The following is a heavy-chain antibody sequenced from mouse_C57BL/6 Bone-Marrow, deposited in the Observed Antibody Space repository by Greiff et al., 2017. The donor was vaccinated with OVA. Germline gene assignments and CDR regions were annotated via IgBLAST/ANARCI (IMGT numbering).Heavy chain of an antibody. J-gene: IGHJ2*01. CDR3: ARDLDGYYKRYYFDY. Sequence: EVKLMESGGGLVKPGGSLKLSCAASGFTFSSYAMSWVRQTPEKRLEWVATISDGGSYTYYPDNVKGRFTISRDNAKNNLYLQMSHLKSEDTAMYYCARDLDGYYKRYYFDYWGQGTTLTVSS. CDR2: ISDGGSYT. D-gene: IGHD2-3*01. V-gene: IGHV5-4*01. CDR1: GFTFSSYA.